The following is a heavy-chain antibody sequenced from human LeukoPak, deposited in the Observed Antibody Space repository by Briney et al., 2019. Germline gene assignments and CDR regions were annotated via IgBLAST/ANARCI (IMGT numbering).Heavy chain of an antibody. D-gene: IGHD3-3*01. V-gene: IGHV3-7*01. CDR1: GFIFTNYF. CDR3: ATDRGWRTSGYYLYYFEY. J-gene: IGHJ4*02. Sequence: GGSLRLSCAASGFIFTNYFMSWVRQAPGKGLEWVASIKHDGSEKYYVDSVRGRFTISRDNTMNSLYLQMSSLRAEDTAVYYCATDRGWRTSGYYLYYFEYRGQGTLVTFSS. CDR2: IKHDGSEK.